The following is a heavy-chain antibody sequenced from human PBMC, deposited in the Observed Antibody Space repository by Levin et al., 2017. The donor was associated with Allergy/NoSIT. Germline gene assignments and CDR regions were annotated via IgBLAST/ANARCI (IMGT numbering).Heavy chain of an antibody. J-gene: IGHJ6*02. Sequence: SETLSLTCTISGAFISNYYWSWIRQPPGKGLEWIGYISYSGSTNYNPSLDSRTIISVDMSKNHFSLRLRSVTAADTAVYYCATVPVYGMDVWGPGTTVTVS. CDR3: ATVPVYGMDV. V-gene: IGHV4-59*01. CDR1: GAFISNYY. CDR2: ISYSGST.